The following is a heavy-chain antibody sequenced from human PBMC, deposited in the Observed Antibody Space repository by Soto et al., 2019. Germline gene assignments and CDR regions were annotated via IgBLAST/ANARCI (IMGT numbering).Heavy chain of an antibody. D-gene: IGHD3-16*01. J-gene: IGHJ4*02. CDR2: ITPINGGA. CDR3: ARGLGGSGPPEY. Sequence: GASVKVSCKTSGYSFNDYYLHWVRQAPGQGLEWMGWITPINGGANYAQKFEDRVTMTRDTSTGTAYMEVRRLTSDDTAVYFCARGLGGSGPPEYWGQGTLVTVSS. V-gene: IGHV1-2*02. CDR1: GYSFNDYY.